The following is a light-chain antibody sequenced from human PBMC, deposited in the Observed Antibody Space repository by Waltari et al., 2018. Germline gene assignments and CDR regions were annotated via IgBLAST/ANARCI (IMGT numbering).Light chain of an antibody. J-gene: IGLJ2*01. Sequence: SARTHPASLSGSPGQSIPISCGGSGRDVGSYNLVSWYQQHPGKAPKLIIYEVNMRPSGVSDRFSGSKSGVTASLTISGLQAEDEAVYFCCSFATNSIVIFGGGTKLTVL. CDR3: CSFATNSIVI. V-gene: IGLV2-23*02. CDR2: EVN. CDR1: GRDVGSYNL.